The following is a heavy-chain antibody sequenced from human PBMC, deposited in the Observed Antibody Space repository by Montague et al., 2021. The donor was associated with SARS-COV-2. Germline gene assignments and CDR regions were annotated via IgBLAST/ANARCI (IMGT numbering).Heavy chain of an antibody. CDR3: ARVGASGGYYYGLDY. Sequence: SLRLSCAASGFTFGAYWMHWVRQAPGKGLVWVARISDDGKSSDHXDSVKGRLIASRDNAKNMLYLQMESLRAEDTAVYFCARVGASGGYYYGLDYWGQGTLVTVSS. CDR1: GFTFGAYW. D-gene: IGHD3-22*01. CDR2: ISDDGKSS. J-gene: IGHJ4*02. V-gene: IGHV3-74*01.